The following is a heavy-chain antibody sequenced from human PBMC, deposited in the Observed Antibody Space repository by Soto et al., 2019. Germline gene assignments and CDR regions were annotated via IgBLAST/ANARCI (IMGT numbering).Heavy chain of an antibody. Sequence: KSSETLSLTCTVSGGSISSYYWSWIRQPPGKGLEWIGYIYYSGSTNYNPSLKSRVTISVDTSKNQFSLKLSSVTAADTAVYYCARLEQWLVHYWGQGTLVTVSS. D-gene: IGHD6-19*01. CDR3: ARLEQWLVHY. CDR2: IYYSGST. V-gene: IGHV4-59*08. CDR1: GGSISSYY. J-gene: IGHJ4*02.